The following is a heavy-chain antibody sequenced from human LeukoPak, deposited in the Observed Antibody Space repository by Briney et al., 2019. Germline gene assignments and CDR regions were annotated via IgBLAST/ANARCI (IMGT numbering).Heavy chain of an antibody. CDR2: IYYSGST. CDR1: GGSISSYY. D-gene: IGHD4-17*01. J-gene: IGHJ4*02. V-gene: IGHV4-59*08. CDR3: ARHPGYGDNEDY. Sequence: PSETLSLTCTVSGGSISSYYWSWIRQPPGKGLEWIGYIYYSGSTNYNPSLKSRVTISVDTSKNQFSLKLSSVTAADTAVYYCARHPGYGDNEDYWGQGTLVTVSS.